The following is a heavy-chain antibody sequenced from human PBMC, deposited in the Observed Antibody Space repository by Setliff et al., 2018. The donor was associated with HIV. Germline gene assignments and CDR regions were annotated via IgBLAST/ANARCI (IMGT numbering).Heavy chain of an antibody. J-gene: IGHJ4*02. CDR1: GGSISGDF. D-gene: IGHD2-21*02. Sequence: KPSETLSLTCTVSGGSISGDFWTWIRQPAGEGLEWIGRTHASGTTQCEPSLKNRCSMSIDTSKNQFSLKLSSVTAADTAVYYCARQTATGTSATFDSWGQGSQVTVSS. CDR2: THASGTT. CDR3: ARQTATGTSATFDS. V-gene: IGHV4-4*07.